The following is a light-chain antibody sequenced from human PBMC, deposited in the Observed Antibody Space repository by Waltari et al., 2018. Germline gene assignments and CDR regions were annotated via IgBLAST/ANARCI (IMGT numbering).Light chain of an antibody. Sequence: DIVMTQTPLSLSVTPGQPASISCKSSQSLLHSDGKTYLYWYLQKPGQSPQLLIYEVSSRVSGVPDRFSVSGSGTDFTLKISRVEAEDVGVYYCMQGIHLPLTFGGGTKVEIK. V-gene: IGKV2-29*02. CDR1: QSLLHSDGKTY. CDR3: MQGIHLPLT. CDR2: EVS. J-gene: IGKJ4*01.